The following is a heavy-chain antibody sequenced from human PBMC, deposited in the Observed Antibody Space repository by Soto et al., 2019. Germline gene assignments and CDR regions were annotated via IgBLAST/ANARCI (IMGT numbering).Heavy chain of an antibody. J-gene: IGHJ6*02. CDR3: ASHVNYDSSGYYYRPYYYGMDV. CDR2: TYHGGST. CDR1: GGSFSVYY. V-gene: IGHV4-34*01. D-gene: IGHD3-22*01. Sequence: SETLSLTCAVYGGSFSVYYWSWIRQPPGKGLEWIGETYHGGSTNYRPSLKSRVTISVETSKKQISLELRSVTAADTAVYYCASHVNYDSSGYYYRPYYYGMDVWGQGTTV.